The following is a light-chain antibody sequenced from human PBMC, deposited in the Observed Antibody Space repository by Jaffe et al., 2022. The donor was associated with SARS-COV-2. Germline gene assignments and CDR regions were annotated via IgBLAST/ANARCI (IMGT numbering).Light chain of an antibody. CDR3: QQYLHLLS. Sequence: DIQMTQSPSSLSASIGDRVTLTCQASQDISKYLNWYQQKPGKAPKLLIYDASNLETGVPSRFSGSGSGTDFTFTISSLQPEDIATYFCQQYLHLLSFGGGTRVEIK. J-gene: IGKJ4*01. V-gene: IGKV1-33*01. CDR1: QDISKY. CDR2: DAS.